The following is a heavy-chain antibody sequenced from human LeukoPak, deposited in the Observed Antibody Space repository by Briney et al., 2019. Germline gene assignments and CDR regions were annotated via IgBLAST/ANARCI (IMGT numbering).Heavy chain of an antibody. D-gene: IGHD6-13*01. CDR2: IYHSGST. Sequence: PSETLSLTSTVSGGSISYYYWSWIRQPPGKGLEWIGHIYHSGSTNYNPSFKSRVTISVDTSKNHFSLRLSSVTAADTAVYYCVRHAATRHNYGMDVWGQGTTVIVSS. CDR3: VRHAATRHNYGMDV. CDR1: GGSISYYY. J-gene: IGHJ6*02. V-gene: IGHV4-59*08.